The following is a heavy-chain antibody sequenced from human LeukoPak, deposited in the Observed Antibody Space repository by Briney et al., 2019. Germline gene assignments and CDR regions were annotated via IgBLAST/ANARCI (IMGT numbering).Heavy chain of an antibody. J-gene: IGHJ4*02. CDR3: AREFVAIASPPGY. Sequence: SETLSLTCAVYGGSFSGYYWSWIRQPPGKGLEWIGEINHSGSTNYNPSLKSRVTISVDTSKNQFSLKLSSVTAADTAVYYCAREFVAIASPPGYWGQGTLVTVSS. CDR2: INHSGST. V-gene: IGHV4-34*01. CDR1: GGSFSGYY. D-gene: IGHD2-21*01.